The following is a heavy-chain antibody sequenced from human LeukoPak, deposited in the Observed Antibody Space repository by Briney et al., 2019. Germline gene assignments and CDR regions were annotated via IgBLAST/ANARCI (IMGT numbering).Heavy chain of an antibody. D-gene: IGHD2-15*01. CDR1: GFTFSSYG. J-gene: IGHJ4*02. CDR2: IRYDGSNK. CDR3: ASLGGGYCSGGSCYSARFDY. Sequence: GGSLRLSCAASGFTFSSYGMHWVRQAPGKGLEWVAFIRYDGSNKYYADSVKGRFTISRDNSKNTLYLQMNSLRAEDTAVYYCASLGGGYCSGGSCYSARFDYWGQGTLVTVSS. V-gene: IGHV3-30*02.